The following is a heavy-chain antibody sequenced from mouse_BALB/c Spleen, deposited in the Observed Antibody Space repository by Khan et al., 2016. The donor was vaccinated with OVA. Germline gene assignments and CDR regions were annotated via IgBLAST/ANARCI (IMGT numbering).Heavy chain of an antibody. Sequence: EVELVESGGGLVRPGGSLKLSCAAFGFSFSSYSMSWARQTPEKRLEWVATISSGGSYTYYPDSVKGRFTISRDNAKNTLYLQISSLKSEDTAMYSCTNSRDYYGNNPYMDYGGQGTTVTVSS. CDR2: ISSGGSYT. CDR1: GFSFSSYS. V-gene: IGHV5-6-4*01. D-gene: IGHD1-1*01. CDR3: TNSRDYYGNNPYMDY. J-gene: IGHJ4*01.